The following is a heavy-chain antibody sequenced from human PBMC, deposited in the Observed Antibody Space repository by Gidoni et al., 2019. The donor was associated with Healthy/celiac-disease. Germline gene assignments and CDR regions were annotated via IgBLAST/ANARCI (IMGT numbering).Heavy chain of an antibody. CDR3: ARSDIVVVVAATLFDY. CDR2: ISYDGSNK. J-gene: IGHJ4*02. Sequence: QVQLVESGGGVVQPGRSLRLSCAASGFTFSSYAMHWVRQAPGKGLEWVAVISYDGSNKYYADSVKGRFTISRDNSKNTLYLQMNSLRAEDTAVYYCARSDIVVVVAATLFDYWGQGTLVTVSS. D-gene: IGHD2-15*01. V-gene: IGHV3-30-3*01. CDR1: GFTFSSYA.